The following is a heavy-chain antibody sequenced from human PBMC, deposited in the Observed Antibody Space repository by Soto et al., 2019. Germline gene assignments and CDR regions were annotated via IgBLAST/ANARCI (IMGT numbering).Heavy chain of an antibody. D-gene: IGHD3-3*01. CDR3: ARVEEMNGMDV. V-gene: IGHV4-30-4*08. CDR1: GGSVSSGSYY. J-gene: IGHJ6*02. Sequence: GPGPEGTSETLSLTCTVSGGSVSSGSYYWSWIRQHPGRGLEWIGYIYYTGNTYYNPSLKSRLAISVDTSKNQFSLKLSSVTAADTAVYYCARVEEMNGMDVWGQGTTVTVSS. CDR2: IYYTGNT.